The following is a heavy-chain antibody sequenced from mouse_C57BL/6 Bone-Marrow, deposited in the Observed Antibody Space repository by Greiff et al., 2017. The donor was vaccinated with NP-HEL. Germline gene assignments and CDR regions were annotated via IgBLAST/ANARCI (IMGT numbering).Heavy chain of an antibody. J-gene: IGHJ1*03. D-gene: IGHD1-1*01. V-gene: IGHV1-69*01. CDR3: ARKGNYCGSTPYWYFDV. CDR1: GYTFTSYW. Sequence: QVQLQQPGAELVMPGASVKLSCKASGYTFTSYWMHWVKQRPGQGLEWIGEIDPSDSYTNYNQKFKGKSTLTVDKSSSTAYMQLSSLTSEDSAVYYCARKGNYCGSTPYWYFDVWGTGTTVTVSS. CDR2: IDPSDSYT.